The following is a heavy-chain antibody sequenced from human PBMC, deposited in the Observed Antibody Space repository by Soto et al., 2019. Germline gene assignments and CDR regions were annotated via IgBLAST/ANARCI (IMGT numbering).Heavy chain of an antibody. D-gene: IGHD2-2*02. Sequence: GGSLRLSCAASGFTFSSYGMHWVRQAPGKGLEWVAVISYDGSNKYYADSVKGRFTISRDNSKNTLYLQMNSLRAEDTAVHYCAKESSSTSCYRCRFVDYWGQGTLVTVSS. CDR1: GFTFSSYG. CDR3: AKESSSTSCYRCRFVDY. J-gene: IGHJ4*02. V-gene: IGHV3-30*18. CDR2: ISYDGSNK.